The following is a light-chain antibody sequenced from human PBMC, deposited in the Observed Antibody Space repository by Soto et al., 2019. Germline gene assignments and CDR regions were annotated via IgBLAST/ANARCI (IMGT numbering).Light chain of an antibody. Sequence: DIQMTQSPSSLSASVGDRVTITCRASQSISSYLNWYQQKPGKAPKLLIYAASSLQSGVPSRFSGSAAGTDFPLTSSRLPPEDFATYYCQHSYSTPTFGQGTKLEIK. J-gene: IGKJ2*01. V-gene: IGKV1-39*01. CDR1: QSISSY. CDR2: AAS. CDR3: QHSYSTPT.